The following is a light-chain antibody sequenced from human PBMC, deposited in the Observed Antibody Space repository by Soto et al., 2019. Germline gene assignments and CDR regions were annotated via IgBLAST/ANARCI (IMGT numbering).Light chain of an antibody. Sequence: QSALTQSASVSGSPGQSITISCTGTSSDVGGYNYVSWYQQHPGKAPKLMIYEVCNRPSGVSNRFSGSKSGNTASLTISGLQAEDEADYYCNSYTSSGTLGVFGTGTKLTVL. J-gene: IGLJ1*01. CDR3: NSYTSSGTLGV. V-gene: IGLV2-14*01. CDR2: EVC. CDR1: SSDVGGYNY.